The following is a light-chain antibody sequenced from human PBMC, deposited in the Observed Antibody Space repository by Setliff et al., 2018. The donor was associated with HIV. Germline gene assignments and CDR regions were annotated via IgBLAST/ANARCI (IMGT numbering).Light chain of an antibody. J-gene: IGLJ1*01. CDR3: SSYTTNTTVV. Sequence: QSALTQPASVSGSTGQSITISCTGTSSDVGTYNYVSWYQQHPGKAPKRLIYEVTYRPSGVSNRFSGSKSGNTASLTISGLQAEDEADYYCSSYTTNTTVVFGTXTKVTVL. CDR1: SSDVGTYNY. CDR2: EVT. V-gene: IGLV2-14*01.